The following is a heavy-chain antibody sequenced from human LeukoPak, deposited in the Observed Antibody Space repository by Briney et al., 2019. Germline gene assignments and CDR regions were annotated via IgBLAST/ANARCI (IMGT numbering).Heavy chain of an antibody. V-gene: IGHV3-23*01. Sequence: GGSLRLSCAASGFTFSSYAMSWVRQAPGKGLEWVSAISGSGGSTYYADSVKGRFTISRDNAKNSLYLQMNSLRAEDTAVYYCARDGAIVGASPPVDAFDIWGQGTVVTVSS. CDR3: ARDGAIVGASPPVDAFDI. J-gene: IGHJ3*02. D-gene: IGHD1-26*01. CDR1: GFTFSSYA. CDR2: ISGSGGST.